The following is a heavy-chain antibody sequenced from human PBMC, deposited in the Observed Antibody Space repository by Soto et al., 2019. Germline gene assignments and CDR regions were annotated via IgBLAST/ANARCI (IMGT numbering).Heavy chain of an antibody. CDR3: ARDSHPSHKNYYYYSGMDV. Sequence: GASVKVSCKASGYTFTGYYMHWVRQAPGQGLEWMGWINPNSGGTNYAQKFQGWVTMTRDTSISTAYMELSRLRSDDTAVYYCARDSHPSHKNYYYYSGMDVWGQGTTVTVYS. J-gene: IGHJ6*02. V-gene: IGHV1-2*04. CDR2: INPNSGGT. D-gene: IGHD2-2*01. CDR1: GYTFTGYY.